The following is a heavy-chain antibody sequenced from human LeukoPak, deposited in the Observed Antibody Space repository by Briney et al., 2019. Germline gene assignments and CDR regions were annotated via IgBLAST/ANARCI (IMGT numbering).Heavy chain of an antibody. CDR1: GFTFSNAW. Sequence: PGGSLRLSCAASGFTFSNAWMSWVRQAPGKGLEWVAVISYDGSNKYYADSVKDRFTISRDNSKNTLYLQMNSLRAEDTAVYYCARSPQQLVPYYFDYWGQGTLVTVSS. CDR2: ISYDGSNK. CDR3: ARSPQQLVPYYFDY. J-gene: IGHJ4*02. V-gene: IGHV3-30-3*01. D-gene: IGHD6-13*01.